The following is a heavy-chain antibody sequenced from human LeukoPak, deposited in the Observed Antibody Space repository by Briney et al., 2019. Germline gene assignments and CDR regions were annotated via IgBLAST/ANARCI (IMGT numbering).Heavy chain of an antibody. CDR2: IYSGGST. J-gene: IGHJ4*02. D-gene: IGHD6-19*01. CDR3: ARALAVAGMARGFDY. V-gene: IGHV3-53*01. Sequence: PGGSLRLSCAASGFTVSSNCMSWVRQAPGKGLEWVSVIYSGGSTYYADSVKGRFTISRDNSKNTLYLQMNSLRAEDTAVYYCARALAVAGMARGFDYWGQGTLVTVSS. CDR1: GFTVSSNC.